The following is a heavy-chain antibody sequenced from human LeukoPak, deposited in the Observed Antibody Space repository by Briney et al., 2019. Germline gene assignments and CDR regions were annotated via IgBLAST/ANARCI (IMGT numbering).Heavy chain of an antibody. CDR3: ARDKWSGVSSTPFDY. CDR1: GYTLTELS. J-gene: IGHJ4*02. CDR2: FDPEDGET. V-gene: IGHV1-24*01. Sequence: ASVKVSCKVSGYTLTELSMHWVRQAPGKGLEWMGGFDPEDGETIYAQKFQGRVTMTEDTSTDTAYMELSSLRSEDTAVYYCARDKWSGVSSTPFDYWGQRTQVTVSS. D-gene: IGHD2-2*01.